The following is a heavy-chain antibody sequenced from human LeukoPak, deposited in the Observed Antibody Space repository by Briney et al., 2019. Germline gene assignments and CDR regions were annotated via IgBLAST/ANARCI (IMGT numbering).Heavy chain of an antibody. J-gene: IGHJ4*02. CDR3: ARNLHYSGSYGD. CDR2: IYTSGST. Sequence: SETLSLTCTVSGGSISSGSYYWSWIRQPAGKGLEWIGRIYTSGSTNYNPSLKSRVTISVDTSKNQFSLKLSSVTAADTAVYYCARNLHYSGSYGDWGQGTLVTVSS. D-gene: IGHD1-26*01. CDR1: GGSISSGSYY. V-gene: IGHV4-61*02.